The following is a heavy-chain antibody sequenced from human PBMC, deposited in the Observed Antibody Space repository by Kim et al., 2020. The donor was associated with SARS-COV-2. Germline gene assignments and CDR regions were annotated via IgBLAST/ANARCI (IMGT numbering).Heavy chain of an antibody. Sequence: LKGRITISPDTSKNQFSLQLNSVTPEDTAVYYCARDSCDGRGLDAFDIWGQGTIVTVSS. J-gene: IGHJ3*02. CDR3: ARDSCDGRGLDAFDI. V-gene: IGHV6-1*01. D-gene: IGHD2-21*01.